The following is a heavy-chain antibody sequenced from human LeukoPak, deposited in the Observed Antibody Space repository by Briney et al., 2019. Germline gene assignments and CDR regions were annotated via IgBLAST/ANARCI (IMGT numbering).Heavy chain of an antibody. CDR2: INHSGRT. CDR3: ARGGAMVRGVLYYYGMDV. D-gene: IGHD3-10*01. Sequence: SQTLSLTCAVYGGSFSGYYWSWIRHPPGKGLEWIGEINHSGRTNYNPSLTRRVTISVDTSKNQFSLKLSSVAVSDTAVYYCARGGAMVRGVLYYYGMDVWGKGTTVTVSS. J-gene: IGHJ6*04. V-gene: IGHV4-34*01. CDR1: GGSFSGYY.